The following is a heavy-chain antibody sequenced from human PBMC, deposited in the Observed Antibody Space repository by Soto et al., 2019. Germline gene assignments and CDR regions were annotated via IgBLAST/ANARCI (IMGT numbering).Heavy chain of an antibody. J-gene: IGHJ4*02. D-gene: IGHD6-6*01. CDR3: VGWENYSSSSDY. CDR2: ISSSSSTI. Sequence: GGSLRLSCAASGFTFSSYSMNWVRQAPGKGLEWVSYISSSSSTIYYADSVKGRFTISRDNAKNSLYLQMNSLRDEDTAVYYCVGWENYSSSSDYWGQGTLVTVSS. V-gene: IGHV3-48*02. CDR1: GFTFSSYS.